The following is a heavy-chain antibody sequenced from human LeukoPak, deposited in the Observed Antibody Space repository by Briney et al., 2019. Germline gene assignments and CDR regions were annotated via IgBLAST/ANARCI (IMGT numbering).Heavy chain of an antibody. CDR3: ANNPAGMDY. Sequence: GRSLRLSCAASGFTFSAYVMHWVRQAPGKGLDWVALVSYDGSTTYYSDSVKGRFTISRDNSKNTLYLQMNSLRAEDTAVYYCANNPAGMDYWGQGTLVTVSS. CDR1: GFTFSAYV. CDR2: VSYDGSTT. V-gene: IGHV3-30-3*01. J-gene: IGHJ4*02.